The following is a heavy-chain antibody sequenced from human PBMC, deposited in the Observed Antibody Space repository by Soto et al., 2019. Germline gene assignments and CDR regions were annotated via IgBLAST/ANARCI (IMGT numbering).Heavy chain of an antibody. J-gene: IGHJ4*02. D-gene: IGHD1-1*01. Sequence: QITLKESGPTLVKPTQTLTLTCTFSGFSLSTTGVGVGWIRQPPGKALEWLALVYWADDERYSPSLKSRLTITKATSKNQVVLTMTNMDPVDTATYSCALVGDGTTSWTYWGQGSLVTVSS. CDR3: ALVGDGTTSWTY. CDR1: GFSLSTTGVG. CDR2: VYWADDE. V-gene: IGHV2-5*02.